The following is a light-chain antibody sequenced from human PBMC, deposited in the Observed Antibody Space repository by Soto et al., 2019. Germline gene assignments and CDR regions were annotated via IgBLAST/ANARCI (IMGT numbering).Light chain of an antibody. Sequence: QSVVTQPASVSGSPGQSITISCIGTSSDIGPYNYVSWYQQHPDKAPKLILYEVTNRPSGASDRFSGSKSGNAAFLTISGLQAEDEADYYCSSYSSSATPYVFGTGTKLTVL. CDR2: EVT. V-gene: IGLV2-14*01. CDR1: SSDIGPYNY. CDR3: SSYSSSATPYV. J-gene: IGLJ1*01.